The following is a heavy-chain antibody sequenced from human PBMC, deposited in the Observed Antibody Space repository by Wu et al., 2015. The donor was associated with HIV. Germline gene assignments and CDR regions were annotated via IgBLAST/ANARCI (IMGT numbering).Heavy chain of an antibody. J-gene: IGHJ3*02. CDR1: GGTFSSYA. D-gene: IGHD6-19*01. CDR2: IIPIYGTG. CDR3: ARGGIAVAGTIGAFDI. V-gene: IGHV1-69*12. Sequence: QVQLVQSGAEVKKPGSSVKVSCKASGGTFSSYAISWVRQAPGQGLEWMGGIIPIYGTGNYAQKFQGRVMINADESTSTAYMELSSLRSEDTAVYYCARGGIAVAGTIGAFDIWGQGTMVTVSS.